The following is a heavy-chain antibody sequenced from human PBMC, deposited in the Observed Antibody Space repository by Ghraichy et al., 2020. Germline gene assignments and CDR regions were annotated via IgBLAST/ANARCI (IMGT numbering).Heavy chain of an antibody. D-gene: IGHD1-26*01. CDR2: IWYDGSNK. V-gene: IGHV3-33*01. CDR3: VGDQVGATP. J-gene: IGHJ4*02. CDR1: GFTFSSYG. Sequence: GGSLRLSCAASGFTFSSYGMHWVRQAPGKGLGWVAVIWYDGSNKYYADSVKGRFTFSRDNSKNTLYLQMNSLSAEDTAGYYCVGDQVGATPWGQGTLVTVSS.